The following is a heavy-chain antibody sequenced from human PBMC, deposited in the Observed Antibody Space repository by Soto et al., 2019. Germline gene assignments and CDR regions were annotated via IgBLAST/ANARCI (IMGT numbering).Heavy chain of an antibody. D-gene: IGHD3-3*01. Sequence: LSLTCSVSGGSISNPIYYWAWIRQPPGKGLEWIGSFFYSGSAYYNPSLKSRVTMSVDTSQNQFSLKLSSVTAADTAVYYCAGRTSLTSVEIFSGGLSGYNWVDPWGRGTLVTVSS. CDR2: FFYSGSA. V-gene: IGHV4-39*01. CDR1: GGSISNPIYY. CDR3: AGRTSLTSVEIFSGGLSGYNWVDP. J-gene: IGHJ5*01.